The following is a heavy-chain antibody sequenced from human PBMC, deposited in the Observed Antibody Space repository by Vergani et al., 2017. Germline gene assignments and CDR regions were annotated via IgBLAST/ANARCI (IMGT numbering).Heavy chain of an antibody. CDR3: AKDPSSPTVTSDYYCCCGMDV. J-gene: IGHJ6*02. CDR1: GFTFSSYG. V-gene: IGHV3-30*18. Sequence: QVQLVESGGGVVQPGRSLRLSCAASGFTFSSYGMHWVRQAPGKGLEWVAVISYDGSNKYYADSVKGRFTISRDNSKNTLYLQMNSLRAEDTAVYYCAKDPSSPTVTSDYYCCCGMDVWGQGTTVTVSS. CDR2: ISYDGSNK. D-gene: IGHD4-11*01.